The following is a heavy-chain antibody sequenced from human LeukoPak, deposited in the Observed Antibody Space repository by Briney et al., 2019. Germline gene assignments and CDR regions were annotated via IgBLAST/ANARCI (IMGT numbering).Heavy chain of an antibody. Sequence: SETLSLTCTVSGGSISSYYWSWIRQPPGKGLEWIGYIYYSGSTNYNPSLKSRVTISVDTSKNQFSLKLSYVTAADTAVYYCARGGPGGYSYGYGFYYYYGMDVWGQGTTVTVSS. CDR1: GGSISSYY. J-gene: IGHJ6*02. CDR3: ARGGPGGYSYGYGFYYYYGMDV. D-gene: IGHD5-18*01. V-gene: IGHV4-59*01. CDR2: IYYSGST.